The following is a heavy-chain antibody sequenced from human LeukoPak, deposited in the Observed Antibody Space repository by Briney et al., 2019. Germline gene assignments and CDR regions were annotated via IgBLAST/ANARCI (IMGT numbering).Heavy chain of an antibody. D-gene: IGHD3-22*01. CDR2: INPNGGGT. Sequence: ASVKVSCKASGYTFTGYYMHWVRQAPGQGLEWMGRINPNGGGTNYAQKFQGRVTMTRDTSISTAYMELSRLRSDDTAVYYCARDWDYYYDSSGYLDSWGQGTLVTVSS. CDR1: GYTFTGYY. CDR3: ARDWDYYYDSSGYLDS. V-gene: IGHV1-2*06. J-gene: IGHJ4*02.